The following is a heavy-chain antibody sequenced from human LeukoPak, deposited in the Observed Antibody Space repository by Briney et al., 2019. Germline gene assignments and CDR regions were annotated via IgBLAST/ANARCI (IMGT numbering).Heavy chain of an antibody. V-gene: IGHV4-59*13. Sequence: SETLSLTCTVSGGSISSYYWSWIRQPPGKGLEWIGYIYYSGDTKYIPSLKSRVTISIDTSKNQFSLKLSSVTAADTAVYYCAREDNSGWFDYWGQGTLVTVSS. CDR1: GGSISSYY. D-gene: IGHD6-19*01. CDR3: AREDNSGWFDY. J-gene: IGHJ4*02. CDR2: IYYSGDT.